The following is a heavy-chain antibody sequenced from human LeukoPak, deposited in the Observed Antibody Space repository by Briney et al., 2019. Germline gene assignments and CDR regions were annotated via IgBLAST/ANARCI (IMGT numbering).Heavy chain of an antibody. V-gene: IGHV4-38-2*02. CDR1: GYSISSGYY. D-gene: IGHD2-8*01. CDR3: ARDNWCPHRHFDY. CDR2: IYHSGST. J-gene: IGHJ4*02. Sequence: NPSETLSLTCAVSGYSISSGYYWGWIRQPPGKGLEWIGRIYHSGSTYYNPSLKSLVTISVDTSKNLCSVKLSSVTAADTAVYYCARDNWCPHRHFDYWGQGTLVTVSS.